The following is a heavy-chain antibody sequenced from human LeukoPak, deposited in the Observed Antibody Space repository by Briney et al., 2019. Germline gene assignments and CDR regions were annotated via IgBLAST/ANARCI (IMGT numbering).Heavy chain of an antibody. Sequence: GGSLRLSCAASGFTFSSYWMSWIRQAPGKGLGWVANIKQDGSEKYYVDSVKGRFTISRDNAKNSLYLQMNSLRAEDTAVYYCARETLGYCSGGSCYAFDYWGQGTLVTVSS. V-gene: IGHV3-7*01. J-gene: IGHJ4*02. CDR1: GFTFSSYW. CDR2: IKQDGSEK. CDR3: ARETLGYCSGGSCYAFDY. D-gene: IGHD2-15*01.